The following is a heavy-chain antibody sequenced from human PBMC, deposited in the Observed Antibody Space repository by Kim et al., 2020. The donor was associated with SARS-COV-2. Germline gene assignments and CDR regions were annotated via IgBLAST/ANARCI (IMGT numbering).Heavy chain of an antibody. CDR3: AKAQQPIAYYYYGMDV. Sequence: GGSLRLSCAASGFTFSSYAMSWVRQAPGKGLEWVSAISGSGGSTYYADSVKGRFTISRDNSKNTLYLQMNSLRAEDTAVYYCAKAQQPIAYYYYGMDVWGQGTTVTVSS. CDR2: ISGSGGST. D-gene: IGHD6-13*01. V-gene: IGHV3-23*01. CDR1: GFTFSSYA. J-gene: IGHJ6*02.